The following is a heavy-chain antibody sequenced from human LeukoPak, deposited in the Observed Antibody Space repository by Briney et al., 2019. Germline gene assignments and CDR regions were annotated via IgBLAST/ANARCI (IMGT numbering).Heavy chain of an antibody. D-gene: IGHD3-22*01. CDR2: IYYSGST. CDR3: ARDRAEYYYDSGGYAN. Sequence: SETLSLTCTVSGGSISSSSYYWGWIRQPPGKGLEWIGSIYYSGSTYYNPSLKSRVTISVDTSKNQFSLKLSSVTAADTAVYYCARDRAEYYYDSGGYANWGQGTLVTVSS. V-gene: IGHV4-39*02. J-gene: IGHJ4*02. CDR1: GGSISSSSYY.